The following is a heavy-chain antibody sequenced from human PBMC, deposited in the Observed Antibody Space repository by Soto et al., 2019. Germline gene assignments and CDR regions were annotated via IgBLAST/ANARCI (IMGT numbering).Heavy chain of an antibody. J-gene: IGHJ5*02. CDR2: ISYSGTT. V-gene: IGHV4-31*03. D-gene: IGHD5-18*01. CDR1: GGSINSGGYY. Sequence: PSETLSLTCSVSGGSINSGGYYWNWIRQFPGKGLDWIGYISYSGTTYYNPSLKSRVTIAVDTSKNQFSLNLSSVTAADTAVYYCERGRSGNYGYGWLDPWGQGTLVTVYS. CDR3: ERGRSGNYGYGWLDP.